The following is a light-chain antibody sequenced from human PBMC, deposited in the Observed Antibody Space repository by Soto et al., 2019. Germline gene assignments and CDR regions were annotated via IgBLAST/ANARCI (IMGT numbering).Light chain of an antibody. CDR2: EVS. CDR1: QRLLHITGETF. V-gene: IGKV2D-29*02. Sequence: DVVMTQTPLSLAVAPGQPASISCKSSQRLLHITGETFLFWYLQKPGQSPQLLIYEVSTLISQVPDRVSCSGTVTDFPREISLLETDDVGIYYYIQSTQLPPTWGQGTRLRIE. J-gene: IGKJ5*01. CDR3: IQSTQLPPT.